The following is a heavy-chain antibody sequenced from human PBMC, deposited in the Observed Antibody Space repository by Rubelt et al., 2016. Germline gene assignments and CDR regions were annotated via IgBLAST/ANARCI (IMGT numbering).Heavy chain of an antibody. CDR3: GTTFYYDNRGYGGI. D-gene: IGHD3-22*01. CDR2: ISTSSTTI. Sequence: VRQAPGKGLEWVSYISTSSTTIYYADSVRGRFTISRDNAKNSLYLQLSSLRIEDTAVYYCGTTFYYDNRGYGGIWGQGTMVTVSS. J-gene: IGHJ3*02. V-gene: IGHV3-48*01.